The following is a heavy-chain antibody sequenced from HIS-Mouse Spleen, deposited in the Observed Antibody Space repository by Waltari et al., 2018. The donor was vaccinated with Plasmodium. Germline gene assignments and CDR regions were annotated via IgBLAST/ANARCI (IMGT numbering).Heavy chain of an antibody. CDR2: RSYDGRNK. V-gene: IGHV3-30*18. CDR3: AKVSAGTFDY. CDR1: GFTFSSYG. Sequence: QVQLVESGGGVVQPGRSLRLSCAASGFTFSSYGMHWVRQAPGKGMEGVGVRSYDGRNKYYADSVKGRFTISRDNSKNTLDLQMNSLRAEDTAVYYCAKVSAGTFDYWGQGTLVTVSS. D-gene: IGHD6-19*01. J-gene: IGHJ4*02.